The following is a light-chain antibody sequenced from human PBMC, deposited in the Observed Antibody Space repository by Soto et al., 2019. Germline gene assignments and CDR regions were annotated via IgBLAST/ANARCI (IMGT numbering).Light chain of an antibody. V-gene: IGLV2-14*03. J-gene: IGLJ1*01. Sequence: QSALTQPASVSGSPGQSITISCGGTSSDVGAYIYVSWYQQFPGKAPKLILYEVNNRPSGVSNRFSGSKSDTTASLTISGLQPEDEAHYYCSAYAAIDTQVFGNGTKGTV. CDR2: EVN. CDR3: SAYAAIDTQV. CDR1: SSDVGAYIY.